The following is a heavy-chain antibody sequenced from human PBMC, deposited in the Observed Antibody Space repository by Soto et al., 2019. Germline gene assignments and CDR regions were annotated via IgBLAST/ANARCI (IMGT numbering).Heavy chain of an antibody. J-gene: IGHJ5*02. CDR3: AREATTGYSSSNNWFDP. CDR1: GGSISSGGYY. V-gene: IGHV4-31*03. Sequence: SETLSLTCTVSGGSISSGGYYWSWIRQHPGKGLEWIGYIYYSGSTYYNPSLKSRVTISVDTSKNQFSLKLSSVTAADTAVYYCAREATTGYSSSNNWFDPWGQGTLVTVSS. CDR2: IYYSGST. D-gene: IGHD6-13*01.